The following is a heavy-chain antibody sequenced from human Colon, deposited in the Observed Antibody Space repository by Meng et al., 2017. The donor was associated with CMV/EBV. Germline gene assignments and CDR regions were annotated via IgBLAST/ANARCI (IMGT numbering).Heavy chain of an antibody. D-gene: IGHD3-10*01. V-gene: IGHV3-20*04. CDR1: GFTFDDYG. J-gene: IGHJ6*02. Sequence: GGSLRLSCAASGFTFDDYGLRWVRQAPGKGLEWVSAIDWNGGSIRYADSAKGRFTISRDNGNMYLQLDSLRAEDTAVYYCARARTQTGSHMDVWGQGTTVTVSS. CDR2: IDWNGGSI. CDR3: ARARTQTGSHMDV.